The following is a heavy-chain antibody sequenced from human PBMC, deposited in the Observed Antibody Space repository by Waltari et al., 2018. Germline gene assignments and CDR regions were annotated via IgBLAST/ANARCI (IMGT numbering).Heavy chain of an antibody. CDR3: AREDDYGGNSAFDI. D-gene: IGHD4-17*01. J-gene: IGHJ3*02. V-gene: IGHV6-1*01. Sequence: QVQLQQSGPGRVKPSQTLSRTCAISGDSVSSNSAAWNWIRQSPSRGLEWLGRTYYRSKWYNDYAVSVKRRITINPVTSKNQFSLQLNSVTPEDTAVYYCAREDDYGGNSAFDIWGQGTMVTVSS. CDR1: GDSVSSNSAA. CDR2: TYYRSKWYN.